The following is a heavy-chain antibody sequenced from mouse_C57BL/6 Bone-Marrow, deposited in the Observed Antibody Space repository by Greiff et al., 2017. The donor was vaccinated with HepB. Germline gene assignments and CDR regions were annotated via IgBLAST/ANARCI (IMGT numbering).Heavy chain of an antibody. CDR2: IYWDDDK. CDR1: GFSLSTSGMG. V-gene: IGHV8-12*01. D-gene: IGHD2-3*01. J-gene: IGHJ4*01. Sequence: QVQLKESGPGILQSSQTLSLTCSFSGFSLSTSGMGVSCIRQPSGKGLEWLTHIYWDDDKRYNPSLKSRLTISKDTSRNQVFRKITSVDTADTATYYCARSFYDGYYIYAMDYWGQGTSVTVSS. CDR3: ARSFYDGYYIYAMDY.